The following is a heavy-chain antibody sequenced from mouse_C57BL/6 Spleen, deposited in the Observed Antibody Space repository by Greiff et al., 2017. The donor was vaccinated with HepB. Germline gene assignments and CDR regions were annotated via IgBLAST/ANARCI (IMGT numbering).Heavy chain of an antibody. Sequence: VQLQQPGAELVMPGASVKLSCKASGYTFTSYWMHWVKQRPGQGLEWIGEIDPSDSYTNYNQKFKVKSTLTVDKSSSTAYMQLSSLTSEDSAVYYCAINWDSFFDYWGQGTTLTVSS. CDR2: IDPSDSYT. D-gene: IGHD4-1*01. J-gene: IGHJ2*01. CDR3: AINWDSFFDY. CDR1: GYTFTSYW. V-gene: IGHV1-69*01.